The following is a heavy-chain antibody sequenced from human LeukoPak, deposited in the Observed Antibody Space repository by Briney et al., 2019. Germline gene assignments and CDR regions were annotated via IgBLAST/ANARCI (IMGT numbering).Heavy chain of an antibody. CDR1: GYTFTGYY. CDR2: INPNSGGT. J-gene: IGHJ4*02. Sequence: ASVKVSCKASGYTFTGYYMHWVRQAPGQGLEWMGWINPNSGGTNYAQKFQGRVTMTRDTSISTAYMELSGLRSDDTAVYYCARPVRFLDYYFDYWGQGTLVTVSS. V-gene: IGHV1-2*02. CDR3: ARPVRFLDYYFDY. D-gene: IGHD3-3*01.